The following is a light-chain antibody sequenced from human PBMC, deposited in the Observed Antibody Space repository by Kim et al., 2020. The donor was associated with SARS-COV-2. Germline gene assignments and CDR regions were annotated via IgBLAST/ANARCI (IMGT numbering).Light chain of an antibody. Sequence: GPSITISCTGTSSDVGRYNYVSWYQQYPGKAPKLMIYDVTKRPSGVSDRFSGSKSGNTASLTISGLQAEDEADYYCSSSASSSTYVFGTGTKVTVL. CDR3: SSSASSSTYV. V-gene: IGLV2-14*04. CDR1: SSDVGRYNY. CDR2: DVT. J-gene: IGLJ1*01.